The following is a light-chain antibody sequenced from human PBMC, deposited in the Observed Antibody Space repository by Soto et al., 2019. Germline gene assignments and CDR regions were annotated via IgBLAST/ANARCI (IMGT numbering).Light chain of an antibody. Sequence: QSVLTEPPSVSGEPGQRVTISCTGSSSNIGAGYDVHWYQQRPGTGPKLLIFGNINRPSGVPDRFSGSKSGTSASLAITGLQAEDEGDYYCQSYDSTLSDRYVFGTGTKVTVL. CDR1: SSNIGAGYD. CDR3: QSYDSTLSDRYV. J-gene: IGLJ1*01. V-gene: IGLV1-40*01. CDR2: GNI.